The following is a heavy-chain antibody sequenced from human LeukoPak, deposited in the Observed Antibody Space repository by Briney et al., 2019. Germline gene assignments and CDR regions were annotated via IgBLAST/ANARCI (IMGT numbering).Heavy chain of an antibody. Sequence: PSETLSLTCTVSGGSISSYYWSWIRQPPGKGLEWIGYIYYSGSTSYNPSLKSRVTISVDTSKNQFSLKLSSVTAADTAVYYCARDQIVVVPAASYYYYYGMDVWGQGTTVTVSS. CDR3: ARDQIVVVPAASYYYYYGMDV. D-gene: IGHD2-2*01. J-gene: IGHJ6*02. CDR2: IYYSGST. V-gene: IGHV4-59*01. CDR1: GGSISSYY.